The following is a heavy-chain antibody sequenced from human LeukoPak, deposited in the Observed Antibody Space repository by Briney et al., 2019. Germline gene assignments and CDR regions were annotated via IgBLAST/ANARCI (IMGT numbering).Heavy chain of an antibody. D-gene: IGHD6-6*01. V-gene: IGHV1-2*02. CDR2: INPNSGGT. J-gene: IGHJ4*02. Sequence: ASVKVSCKASGYTFTGYYMHWVRQAPGQGLEWMGWINPNSGGTNYAQKFQGRVTMTRDTSISTAYMELSRLRSDDTAVYYCARNSQVRYSSSFNFDYWGQGTLVTVSS. CDR1: GYTFTGYY. CDR3: ARNSQVRYSSSFNFDY.